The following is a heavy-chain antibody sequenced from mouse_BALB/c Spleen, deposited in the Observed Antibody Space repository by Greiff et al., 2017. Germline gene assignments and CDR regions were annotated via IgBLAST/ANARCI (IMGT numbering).Heavy chain of an antibody. Sequence: EVQVVESGGGLVKPGGSLKLSCAASGFTFSSYAMSWVRQTPEKRLEWVASISSGGSTYYPDSVKGRFTISRDNARNILYLQMSSLRSEDTAMYYCARGAYYGNPFDYWGQGTTLTVSS. D-gene: IGHD2-10*01. J-gene: IGHJ2*01. CDR2: ISSGGST. V-gene: IGHV5-6-5*01. CDR1: GFTFSSYA. CDR3: ARGAYYGNPFDY.